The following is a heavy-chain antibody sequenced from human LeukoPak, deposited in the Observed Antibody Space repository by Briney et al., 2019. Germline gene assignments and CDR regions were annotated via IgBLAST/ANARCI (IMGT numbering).Heavy chain of an antibody. J-gene: IGHJ5*02. CDR2: INHSGST. CDR3: AREWAPPVSPRPNWFDP. D-gene: IGHD5/OR15-5a*01. V-gene: IGHV4-34*01. CDR1: GGSFSGYY. Sequence: PSETLSLTCAVYGGSFSGYYWSWIRQPPGKGLEWIGEINHSGSTNYNPSLKSRVTISVDTSKNQFSLKLSSVTAADTAVYYCAREWAPPVSPRPNWFDPWGQGTLVTVSS.